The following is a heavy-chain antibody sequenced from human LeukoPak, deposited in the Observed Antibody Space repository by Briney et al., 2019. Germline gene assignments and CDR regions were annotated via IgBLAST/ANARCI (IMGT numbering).Heavy chain of an antibody. J-gene: IGHJ4*02. D-gene: IGHD3-10*01. CDR2: ISFDGHNK. CDR1: GFTFGDYP. V-gene: IGHV3-30-3*01. Sequence: GGSLRLSCTASGFTFGDYPVSWFRQAPGKGLEWVAVISFDGHNKYYSDSVKGRFIISRDNSQTAVYLQMNSLRIEDTAVYYCARGGPVIFQLDHWGQGILVTVSS. CDR3: ARGGPVIFQLDH.